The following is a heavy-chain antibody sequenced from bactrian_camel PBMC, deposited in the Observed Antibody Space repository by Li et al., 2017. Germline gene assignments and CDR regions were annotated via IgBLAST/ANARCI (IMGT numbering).Heavy chain of an antibody. Sequence: HVQLVESGGGSVQAGGSLMLSCEVSGLISSRDYCLGWFRRAPGKEPEGVAAISTTRSATDYADSVKGRFTISQDNDGNILSLQMDSLRLEDTAEYVCAAGRCVAPHCYCPNVLLFSGDQGQGTQVTVS. CDR2: ISTTRSAT. J-gene: IGHJ4*01. D-gene: IGHD3*01. V-gene: IGHV3S6*01. CDR1: GLISSRDYC.